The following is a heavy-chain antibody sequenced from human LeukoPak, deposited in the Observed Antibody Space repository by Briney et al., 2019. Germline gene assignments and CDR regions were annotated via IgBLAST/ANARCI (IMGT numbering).Heavy chain of an antibody. CDR3: ARQDSVGGPIGH. V-gene: IGHV4-59*08. D-gene: IGHD4-23*01. CDR1: GGSISSYY. Sequence: PSETLSLTCTVSGGSISSYYWSWIRQPPGKVLGWIGSIYYSGSTNYNPSLKSRVTMSVDTSKNQFSLSLNSVTAADTAVYYCARQDSVGGPIGHWGQGVLVTVSS. J-gene: IGHJ4*02. CDR2: IYYSGST.